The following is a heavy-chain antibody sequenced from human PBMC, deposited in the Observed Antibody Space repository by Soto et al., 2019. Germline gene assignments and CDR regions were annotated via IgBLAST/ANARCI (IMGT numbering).Heavy chain of an antibody. CDR2: IIPILGIA. J-gene: IGHJ5*02. V-gene: IGHV1-69*02. D-gene: IGHD3-22*01. CDR3: ARAYDHPDLNWFDP. Sequence: QVQLVQSGAEVKKPGSSVKVSCKASGGTFSSYTISWVRQAPGQGLEWMGRIIPILGIANYAQKFQGRVTITADKSTSTAYMELSSLRSEDTSVYYCARAYDHPDLNWFDPWGQGTLVTVSS. CDR1: GGTFSSYT.